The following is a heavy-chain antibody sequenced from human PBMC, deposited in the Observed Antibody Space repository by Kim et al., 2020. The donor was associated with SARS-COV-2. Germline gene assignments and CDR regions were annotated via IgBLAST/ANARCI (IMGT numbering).Heavy chain of an antibody. V-gene: IGHV1-46*01. CDR3: ASASSSSGSYLG. J-gene: IGHJ4*02. D-gene: IGHD1-26*01. Sequence: RYAQKFQGRVTMTRDTSTSTVYMELSSLRSEDTAVYYCASASSSSGSYLGWGQGTLVTVSS.